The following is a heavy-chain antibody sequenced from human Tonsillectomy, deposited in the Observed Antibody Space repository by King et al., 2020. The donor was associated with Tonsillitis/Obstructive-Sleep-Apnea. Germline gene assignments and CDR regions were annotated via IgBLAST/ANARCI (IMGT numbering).Heavy chain of an antibody. V-gene: IGHV3-15*01. CDR1: EFTLTNAW. CDR2: IKRKTDGGTI. Sequence: VQLVESGGGSVKPGGSLRLSCAASEFTLTNAWMNWVRQAPGKGLEWVGRIKRKTDGGTIDYAAPVKGRFTISRDDSKNTLYLQMNSLKIEDTAVYYCTTGNYYPYWYFDLWGRGTLVTVSS. J-gene: IGHJ2*01. CDR3: TTGNYYPYWYFDL. D-gene: IGHD3-22*01.